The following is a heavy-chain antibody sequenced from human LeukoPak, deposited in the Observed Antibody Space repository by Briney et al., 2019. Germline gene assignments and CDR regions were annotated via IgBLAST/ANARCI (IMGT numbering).Heavy chain of an antibody. J-gene: IGHJ4*02. Sequence: PGGSLRLSCAASGFTFSSYWMHWVRQAPGKGLVWVSRINSDGSSITYADSVKGRFTISRDNAKNTLYLQMNSLRVEDTAVYYCARDRDSSGYFPDYWGRGTLVTVSS. D-gene: IGHD3-22*01. CDR1: GFTFSSYW. V-gene: IGHV3-74*03. CDR3: ARDRDSSGYFPDY. CDR2: INSDGSSI.